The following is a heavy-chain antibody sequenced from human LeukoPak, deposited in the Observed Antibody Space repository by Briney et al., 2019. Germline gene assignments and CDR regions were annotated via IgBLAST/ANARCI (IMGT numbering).Heavy chain of an antibody. D-gene: IGHD1-26*01. CDR1: GFTFSSYA. Sequence: GGSLRLSCAASGFTFSSYAMSWVRQAPGKGLEWVSAISGSGGSTYYADSVKGRFTISRDNSRNTLYLQMNSLRAEDTAVYYCAKDDEWEPRGVSFDYWGQGTLVTVSS. CDR2: ISGSGGST. J-gene: IGHJ4*02. V-gene: IGHV3-23*01. CDR3: AKDDEWEPRGVSFDY.